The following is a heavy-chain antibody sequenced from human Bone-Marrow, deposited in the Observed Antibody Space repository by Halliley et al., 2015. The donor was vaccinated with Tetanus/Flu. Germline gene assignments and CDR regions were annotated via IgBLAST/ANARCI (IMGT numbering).Heavy chain of an antibody. CDR3: AKDAGSAWYRGGYDP. J-gene: IGHJ5*02. Sequence: GSGTGASYPDSVKGRLTISRDNLKAALYLQMHNLRVEDTAIYYCAKDAGSAWYRGGYDPWGQGTLVPVSS. D-gene: IGHD6-19*01. V-gene: IGHV3-23*01. CDR2: GSGTGA.